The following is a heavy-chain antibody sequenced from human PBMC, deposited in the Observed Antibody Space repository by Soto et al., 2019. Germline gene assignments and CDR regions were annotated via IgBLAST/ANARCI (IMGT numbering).Heavy chain of an antibody. CDR2: IYPGDSDT. CDR3: ARRGPLAAAGYYGMDV. J-gene: IGHJ6*02. Sequence: GESLKISCKGSGYSFTSYWIGWVRQMPGNGLEWMGIIYPGDSDTRYSPSFQGQVTISADKSISTAYLQWSSLKASDTAMYYCARRGPLAAAGYYGMDVWGQGTTVTVSS. V-gene: IGHV5-51*01. CDR1: GYSFTSYW. D-gene: IGHD6-13*01.